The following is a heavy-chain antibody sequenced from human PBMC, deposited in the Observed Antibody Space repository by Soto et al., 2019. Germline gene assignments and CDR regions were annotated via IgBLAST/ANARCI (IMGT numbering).Heavy chain of an antibody. CDR2: ISGAGGGT. CDR1: GFTFSNYA. D-gene: IGHD3-10*01. V-gene: IGHV3-23*01. CDR3: AKGSGNYYGSGTYPEFDY. J-gene: IGHJ4*02. Sequence: LRLSCAASGFTFSNYALTWVRQAPGKGLEWVSTISGAGGGTYYADSVKGHFTISRDNSKNTLFLQMNTLRAEDTAVYYCAKGSGNYYGSGTYPEFDYWGQGTLVTVSS.